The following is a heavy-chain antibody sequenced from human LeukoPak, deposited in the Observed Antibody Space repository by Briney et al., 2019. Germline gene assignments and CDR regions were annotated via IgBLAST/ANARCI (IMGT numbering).Heavy chain of an antibody. Sequence: GGSLRLSCAASGFTVSSNYMSWVRQAPGKGLEWVSIIYSGGNTYYADSVKGRFTVSRDNSKNTLYLQMNSLRAEDTAVYYCATNLRRVATIARHWFDPWGQGTLVTVSS. CDR1: GFTVSSNY. CDR3: ATNLRRVATIARHWFDP. J-gene: IGHJ5*02. V-gene: IGHV3-53*01. D-gene: IGHD5-12*01. CDR2: IYSGGNT.